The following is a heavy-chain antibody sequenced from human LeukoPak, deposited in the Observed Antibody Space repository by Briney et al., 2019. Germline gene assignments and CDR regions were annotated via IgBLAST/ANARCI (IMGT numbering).Heavy chain of an antibody. D-gene: IGHD3-22*01. CDR2: ISGSGGST. J-gene: IGHJ4*02. V-gene: IGHV3-23*01. Sequence: GGSLRLSCAASGFTFSSYAMSWVRQAPGKGLEWVSAISGSGGSTYYADSVKGRFTISRDNSKNTLYLQMNSLRAEDTAVYYCAKGLEITMIVVAIEAREDYWGQGTLVTVSS. CDR3: AKGLEITMIVVAIEAREDY. CDR1: GFTFSSYA.